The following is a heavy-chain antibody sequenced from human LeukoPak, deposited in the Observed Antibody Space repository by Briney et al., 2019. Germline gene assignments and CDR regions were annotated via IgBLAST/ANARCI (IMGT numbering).Heavy chain of an antibody. Sequence: PGGSLRLSCAASGFTFSSYWMSWVRQAPGKGLEWVANIKQDGSEKYYVDSVKGRFTISRDNAKNSLYLQMNSLRAEDTAVYYCARVSRPLTGTTRRAQTNFDYWGQGTLVTVSS. V-gene: IGHV3-7*01. CDR3: ARVSRPLTGTTRRAQTNFDY. CDR2: IKQDGSEK. D-gene: IGHD1-7*01. CDR1: GFTFSSYW. J-gene: IGHJ4*02.